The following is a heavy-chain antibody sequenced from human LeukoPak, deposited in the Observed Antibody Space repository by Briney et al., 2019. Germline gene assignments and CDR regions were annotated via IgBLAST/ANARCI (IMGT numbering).Heavy chain of an antibody. J-gene: IGHJ4*02. D-gene: IGHD7-27*01. CDR3: ARLPFWGFYYFDF. Sequence: SETLSLTCTVSGGSISSSSYYRAWIRQPPGKGLEWIGSIYYSGSTYYNPSLKSRVTISVDTSKNQFSLKLSSVTAADTAVYSCARLPFWGFYYFDFWGQGTLVTVSS. CDR1: GGSISSSSYY. CDR2: IYYSGST. V-gene: IGHV4-39*01.